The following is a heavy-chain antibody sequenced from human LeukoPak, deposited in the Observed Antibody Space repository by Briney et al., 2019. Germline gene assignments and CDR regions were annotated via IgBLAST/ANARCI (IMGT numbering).Heavy chain of an antibody. Sequence: SSQTLSLTCTVSGGSISSADYNWSWIRQPPGKGLEWIGYIYYSGSTYYNPSLKSRVTISVDTSKNQFSLKLSSVTAADTAVYYCARVCSSTTCYGAFDMWGQGTMVTVSS. CDR1: GGSISSADYN. V-gene: IGHV4-30-4*08. J-gene: IGHJ3*02. CDR3: ARVCSSTTCYGAFDM. CDR2: IYYSGST. D-gene: IGHD2-2*01.